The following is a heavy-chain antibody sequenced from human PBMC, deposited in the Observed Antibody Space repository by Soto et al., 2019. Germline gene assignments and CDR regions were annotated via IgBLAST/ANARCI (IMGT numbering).Heavy chain of an antibody. D-gene: IGHD1-26*01. Sequence: QVQLVQSGAEVKKPGASVKVSCKASGYAFTSFGITWVRQAPGQGLEWMGWIGTYHGNTNNAQKLHGRVTMTRDTSTTTAHMELRSLTSDDTAGYYCARDRRVGANTDAYEIWGQGTMVTVSS. CDR3: ARDRRVGANTDAYEI. CDR2: IGTYHGNT. V-gene: IGHV1-18*01. CDR1: GYAFTSFG. J-gene: IGHJ3*02.